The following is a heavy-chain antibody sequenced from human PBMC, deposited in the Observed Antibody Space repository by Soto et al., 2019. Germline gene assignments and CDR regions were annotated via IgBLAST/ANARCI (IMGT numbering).Heavy chain of an antibody. D-gene: IGHD3-10*01. CDR3: ARNLYNTGSFDH. V-gene: IGHV1-8*02. J-gene: IGHJ4*02. CDR1: GYTFTNYD. Sequence: QVRLVQSGAEVKKPGASVKVSSKASGYTFTNYDINWVRQATGQGLEWVGWMTPISGDTGYAQNFQGRVTMTRDTPRSTAYLELSSLTSEDTAVYYCARNLYNTGSFDHWGQGTLVTVSS. CDR2: MTPISGDT.